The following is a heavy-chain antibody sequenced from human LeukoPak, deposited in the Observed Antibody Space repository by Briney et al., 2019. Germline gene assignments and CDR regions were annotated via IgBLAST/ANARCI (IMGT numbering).Heavy chain of an antibody. D-gene: IGHD3-10*01. V-gene: IGHV3-21*06. CDR2: ISGSGSYI. J-gene: IGHJ4*02. CDR1: GFTFSDYS. CDR3: VRERFHGSGAPKFDF. Sequence: GGSLRLSCAASGFTFSDYSMNWVRQTPRKGLEWVSCISGSGSYIYYADSVKGRFTISRDNAKNSLHLQVNSLRAEDTAVYYCVRERFHGSGAPKFDFWGQGTLVAVSS.